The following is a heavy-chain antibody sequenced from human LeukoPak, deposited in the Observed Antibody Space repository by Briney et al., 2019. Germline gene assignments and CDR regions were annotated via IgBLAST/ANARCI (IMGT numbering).Heavy chain of an antibody. Sequence: SETLSLTCAVYGGSFSGYYWSWIRQPPGKVLEWIGEINHSGSTNYNPSLKSRVTISVDTSKNQFSLKLSSVTAADTAVYYCARGKMRSTVVGYWGQGTLVTVSS. CDR2: INHSGST. CDR1: GGSFSGYY. J-gene: IGHJ4*02. D-gene: IGHD4-17*01. V-gene: IGHV4-34*01. CDR3: ARGKMRSTVVGY.